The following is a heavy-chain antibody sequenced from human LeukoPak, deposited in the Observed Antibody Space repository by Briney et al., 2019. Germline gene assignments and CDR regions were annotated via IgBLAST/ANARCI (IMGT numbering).Heavy chain of an antibody. V-gene: IGHV3-66*01. CDR1: GFTVITSY. D-gene: IGHD7-27*01. CDR2: IFRDGTT. J-gene: IGHJ4*02. Sequence: GGSLRLSCAASGFTVITSYMSWVRQAPGKGLEWVSVIFRDGTTYYADSVKGRFTISRDNSKNTLYLQMNTLRAEDTAMYYCTKTGGPWDWGQGTLVTVSS. CDR3: TKTGGPWD.